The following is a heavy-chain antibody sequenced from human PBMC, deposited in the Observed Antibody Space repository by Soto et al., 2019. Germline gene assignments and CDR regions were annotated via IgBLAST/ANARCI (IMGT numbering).Heavy chain of an antibody. Sequence: ASVKVSCKASGGTFSSYAISWVRQAPGQGXEWMGGIIPIFGTANYAQKFQGRVTITADESTSTAYMELSSLRSEDTAVYYCARQIVVVVAAKDTGYYYYGMDVWGQGTTVTVSS. CDR2: IIPIFGTA. D-gene: IGHD2-15*01. J-gene: IGHJ6*02. CDR3: ARQIVVVVAAKDTGYYYYGMDV. V-gene: IGHV1-69*13. CDR1: GGTFSSYA.